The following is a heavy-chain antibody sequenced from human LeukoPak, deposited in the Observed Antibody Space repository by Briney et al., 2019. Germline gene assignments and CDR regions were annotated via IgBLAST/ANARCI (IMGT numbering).Heavy chain of an antibody. CDR1: GGSFSGYY. CDR3: ARRSYYYDSSGSGGKTAFDI. V-gene: IGHV4-34*01. CDR2: INHSGST. J-gene: IGHJ3*02. D-gene: IGHD3-22*01. Sequence: SETLSLTCAVYGGSFSGYYWSWLRQPPGKGLEWIGEINHSGSTNYNPSLKSRVTISVDTSKNQFSLKLSSVTAADTAVYYCARRSYYYDSSGSGGKTAFDIWGQGTMVTVSS.